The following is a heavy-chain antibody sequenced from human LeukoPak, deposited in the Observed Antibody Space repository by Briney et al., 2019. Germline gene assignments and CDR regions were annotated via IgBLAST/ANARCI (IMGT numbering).Heavy chain of an antibody. D-gene: IGHD3-22*01. CDR1: GGSISSSSYY. CDR3: ARVGYDSSRPPPLG. V-gene: IGHV4-39*01. J-gene: IGHJ4*02. Sequence: PSETLSLTCTVSGGSISSSSYYWGWIRQPPGTGLEWIGSIYYSGSTYYNPSLKSRVTISVDTSKNQFSLKLSSVTAADTAVYYCARVGYDSSRPPPLGWSQGTLVTVSS. CDR2: IYYSGST.